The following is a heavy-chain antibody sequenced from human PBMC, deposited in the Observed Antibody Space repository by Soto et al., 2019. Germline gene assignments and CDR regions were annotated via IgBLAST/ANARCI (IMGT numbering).Heavy chain of an antibody. CDR1: GGTFSSYA. CDR2: IIPIFGTA. CDR3: ARVGDSSGYNDAFDI. Sequence: SVKVSCKASGGTFSSYAISWVRQAPGQGLEWMGGIIPIFGTANYAQKFQGRVTITADESTSTAYMELSSLRSEDTAVYYCARVGDSSGYNDAFDIWGQGTMVTVSS. J-gene: IGHJ3*02. D-gene: IGHD3-22*01. V-gene: IGHV1-69*13.